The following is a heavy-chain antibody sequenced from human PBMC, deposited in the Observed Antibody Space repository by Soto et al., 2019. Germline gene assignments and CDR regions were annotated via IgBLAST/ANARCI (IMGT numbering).Heavy chain of an antibody. V-gene: IGHV3-30-3*01. J-gene: IGHJ4*02. Sequence: GGSLRLSCAASGFTFSSYAMHWVRQAPGKGLEWVAAISYDGSNKYYADSVKGRFTISRDNSKNTLYLQMNGLRAEDTAVYYCARGPSSLTRFDYWGQGTLVTVSS. D-gene: IGHD2-2*01. CDR1: GFTFSSYA. CDR3: ARGPSSLTRFDY. CDR2: ISYDGSNK.